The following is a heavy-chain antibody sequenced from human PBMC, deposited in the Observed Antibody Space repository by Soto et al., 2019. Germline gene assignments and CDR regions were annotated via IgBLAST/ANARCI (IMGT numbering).Heavy chain of an antibody. D-gene: IGHD2-21*02. CDR3: AKGGCGDDCYPSSGAFDI. CDR2: ISYDGSNK. V-gene: IGHV3-30*18. CDR1: GFTFSSYG. J-gene: IGHJ3*02. Sequence: GGSLRLSCAASGFTFSSYGMHWVRQAPGKGLEWVAVISYDGSNKYYADSVKGRFTISRDNSKNTLYLQMNSLRAEDTAVYYCAKGGCGDDCYPSSGAFDIWGQGTMVTVSS.